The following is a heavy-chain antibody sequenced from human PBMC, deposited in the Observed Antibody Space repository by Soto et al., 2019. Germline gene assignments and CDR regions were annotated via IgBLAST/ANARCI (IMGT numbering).Heavy chain of an antibody. CDR3: ASVLGGYYDSSGSA. D-gene: IGHD3-22*01. J-gene: IGHJ3*01. CDR2: IYYSGST. V-gene: IGHV4-30-4*01. Sequence: QVQLQESGPGLVKPSQTLSLTCTVSGGSISSGDYYWSCIRQPPEKGLEWIGYIYYSGSTYYNPSLKSRVTISVDTSKNQFSLKLSSVTAAGTAVYYCASVLGGYYDSSGSAWGQGTMVTVSS. CDR1: GGSISSGDYY.